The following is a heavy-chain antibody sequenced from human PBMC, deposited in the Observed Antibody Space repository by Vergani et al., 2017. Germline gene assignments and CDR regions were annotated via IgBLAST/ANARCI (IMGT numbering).Heavy chain of an antibody. V-gene: IGHV7-4-1*02. D-gene: IGHD4-11*01. Sequence: QVQLVQSGSELKKPGASVKVSCKASGYTFTSYAMNWVRQAPGQGLEWMGWINTNTGNPTYAQGFTGRFVFSLDTSVSTEYLQISSLKAEDTAEYYCARAQVTKYYYYYYMDVWGKGTTVTVSS. CDR1: GYTFTSYA. CDR3: ARAQVTKYYYYYYMDV. CDR2: INTNTGNP. J-gene: IGHJ6*03.